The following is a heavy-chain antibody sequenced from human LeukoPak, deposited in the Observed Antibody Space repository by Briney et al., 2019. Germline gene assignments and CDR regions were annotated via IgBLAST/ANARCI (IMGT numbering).Heavy chain of an antibody. D-gene: IGHD3-22*01. CDR1: GFTFSNYA. J-gene: IGHJ5*02. CDR3: AKDSDYDSSGYSFDP. V-gene: IGHV3-23*01. CDR2: IRGSGGTT. Sequence: GGSLRLSCAASGFTFSNYAMSWVPQAPGKGLEWVSGIRGSGGTTDYADSVKGRFTISRDNSKNTLYLQMNSLRAEDTAVYYCAKDSDYDSSGYSFDPWGQGTLVTVSS.